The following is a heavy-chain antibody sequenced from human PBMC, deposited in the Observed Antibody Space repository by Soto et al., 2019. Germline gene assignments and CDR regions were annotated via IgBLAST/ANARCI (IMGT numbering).Heavy chain of an antibody. D-gene: IGHD2-2*01. V-gene: IGHV3-11*06. CDR2: ISSSSSYT. Sequence: GWSLRLSCAASGFTFSDYYMSWIRQAPGKGLEWVSYISSSSSYTNYADSVKGRFTISRDNAKNSLYLQMNSLRAEDTAVYYCARDRLGYCSSTSSTRFDYWGQGTLVTVSS. CDR3: ARDRLGYCSSTSSTRFDY. CDR1: GFTFSDYY. J-gene: IGHJ4*02.